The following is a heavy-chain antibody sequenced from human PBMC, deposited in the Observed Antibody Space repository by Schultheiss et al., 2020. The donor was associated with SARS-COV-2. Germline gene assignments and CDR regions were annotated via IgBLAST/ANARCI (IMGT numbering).Heavy chain of an antibody. Sequence: GESLKISCAASGFTFSDYYMSWIRQAPGKGLEWVSYISSSGSTIYYADSVKGRFTISRDNAKNSLYLQMNSLRAEDTAVYYCARESRQWAYGMDVWGQGTTVTVSS. D-gene: IGHD6-19*01. CDR2: ISSSGSTI. CDR3: ARESRQWAYGMDV. J-gene: IGHJ6*02. CDR1: GFTFSDYY. V-gene: IGHV3-11*01.